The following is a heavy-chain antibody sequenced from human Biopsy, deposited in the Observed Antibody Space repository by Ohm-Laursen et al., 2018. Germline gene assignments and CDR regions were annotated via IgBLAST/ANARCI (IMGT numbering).Heavy chain of an antibody. Sequence: SQTLSLTCAVSGGSISGSSWSWIRQAPGKGLEWIGYISYSRDTNYNPSLKSRFTISVYTSKNQFSLKLTSVTAADTAVYYCSKHGSGWTGDDAFHIWGQETMVTVSS. CDR3: SKHGSGWTGDDAFHI. J-gene: IGHJ3*02. CDR2: ISYSRDT. D-gene: IGHD6-19*01. V-gene: IGHV4-59*08. CDR1: GGSISGSS.